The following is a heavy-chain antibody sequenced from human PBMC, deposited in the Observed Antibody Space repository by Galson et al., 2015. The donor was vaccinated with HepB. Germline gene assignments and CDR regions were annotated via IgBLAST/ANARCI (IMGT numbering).Heavy chain of an antibody. J-gene: IGHJ4*02. V-gene: IGHV3-66*01. D-gene: IGHD4-23*01. CDR1: GFTVSSNY. Sequence: SLRLSCAVSGFTVSSNYMNWVRQAPGKGLEWVSVIYTTGPTFYSDSVKGRFTISRDNSKNALYLEMNSLRAEDTAVYYCARGGRWGDWGQGTLVTVSS. CDR2: IYTTGPT. CDR3: ARGGRWGD.